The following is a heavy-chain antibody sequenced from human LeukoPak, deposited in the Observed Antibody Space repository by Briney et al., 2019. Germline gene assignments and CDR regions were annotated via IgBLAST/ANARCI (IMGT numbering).Heavy chain of an antibody. CDR2: ICPGDADT. Sequence: GESLKISCQGSGYTFTTDWIGWVRQMPGRGLEWMGIICPGDADTRYSPSFQGQVTMSADKSIKTAYLQWTNLKASDTAMYYCARQQTDNTGYGGFDIWGQGTLVIVTS. V-gene: IGHV5-51*01. D-gene: IGHD4-23*01. CDR1: GYTFTTDW. CDR3: ARQQTDNTGYGGFDI. J-gene: IGHJ3*02.